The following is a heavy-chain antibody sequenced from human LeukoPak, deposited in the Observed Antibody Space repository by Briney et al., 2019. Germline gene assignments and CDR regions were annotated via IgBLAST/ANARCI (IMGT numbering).Heavy chain of an antibody. CDR3: ASRAVAGTRLYWYFDL. J-gene: IGHJ2*01. V-gene: IGHV1-2*02. CDR1: GYTFTGYY. Sequence: GASVKVSCKASGYTFTGYYMHWVRQAPGQGLEWMGWINPNSGGTNYAQKFQGRVTMTRDTSISTAYMELSSLRSEDTAVYYCASRAVAGTRLYWYFDLWGRGTLVTVSS. D-gene: IGHD6-19*01. CDR2: INPNSGGT.